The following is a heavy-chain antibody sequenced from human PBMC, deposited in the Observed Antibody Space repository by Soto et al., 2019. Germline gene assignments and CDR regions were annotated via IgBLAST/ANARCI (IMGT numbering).Heavy chain of an antibody. CDR2: ISSTSGTI. D-gene: IGHD6-19*01. Sequence: GGSLRLSCEASGFVFSTYSMNWVRQAPGKGLEWISYISSTSGTIYYADSVKGRFTIFRDNAKNSLFLQMNGLRDDDTAVYYCANQKIRFSVAGTLYGLGVWGQGTAVTVSS. J-gene: IGHJ6*02. V-gene: IGHV3-48*02. CDR1: GFVFSTYS. CDR3: ANQKIRFSVAGTLYGLGV.